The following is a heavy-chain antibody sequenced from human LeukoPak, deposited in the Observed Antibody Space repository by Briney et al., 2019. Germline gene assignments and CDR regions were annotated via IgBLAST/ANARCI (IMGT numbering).Heavy chain of an antibody. Sequence: SKTLSLTGTVPGYSISSGYYWGWIRQPPGKGLEWIGSIYHSGSTYYNPSLKSRVTRSVDRSKNPSSLKLGSVTAADTAVYYCARDNGRYDILTGYLAGRWGIDYWGQGTLVTVSS. CDR2: IYHSGST. V-gene: IGHV4-38-2*02. D-gene: IGHD3-9*01. CDR3: ARDNGRYDILTGYLAGRWGIDY. J-gene: IGHJ4*02. CDR1: GYSISSGYY.